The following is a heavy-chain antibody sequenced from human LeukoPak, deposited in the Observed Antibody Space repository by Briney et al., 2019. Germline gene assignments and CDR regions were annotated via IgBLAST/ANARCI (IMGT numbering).Heavy chain of an antibody. V-gene: IGHV1-69*05. J-gene: IGHJ4*02. Sequence: ASVKVSCKASGGTFSSYAISWVRQAPGQGLEWMGGIIPIFGTANYAQKFQGRATITTGESTSTAYMELSSLRSEDTAVYNCARDGPPEYYFDYWGQGTLVTVSS. CDR3: ARDGPPEYYFDY. CDR2: IIPIFGTA. CDR1: GGTFSSYA.